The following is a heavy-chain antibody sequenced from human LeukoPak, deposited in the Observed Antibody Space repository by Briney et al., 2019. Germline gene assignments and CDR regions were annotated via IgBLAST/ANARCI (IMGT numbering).Heavy chain of an antibody. Sequence: GGSLRLSCAASGFTFSDYYMSWIRQAPGKGLEWVSYISSSGSTIYYADSVKGRLTISRDNAKNSLYLQMNSLRAEDTAVYYCARAPWELLPDYWGQGTLVTVSS. V-gene: IGHV3-11*01. J-gene: IGHJ4*02. D-gene: IGHD1-26*01. CDR3: ARAPWELLPDY. CDR1: GFTFSDYY. CDR2: ISSSGSTI.